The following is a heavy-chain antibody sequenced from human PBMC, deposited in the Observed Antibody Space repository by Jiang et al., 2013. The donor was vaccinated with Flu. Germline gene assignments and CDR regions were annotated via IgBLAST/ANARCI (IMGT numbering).Heavy chain of an antibody. J-gene: IGHJ5*02. Sequence: LLKPSETLSLTCAVYGGSFSEYYWSWIRQTPGKGLEWIGEVTHGGSTDYNPSLRSRVIISVDTSKNQFSLELTSVTAADTALYYCARGLRGSFNLNWFDAWGQGTLVTVSS. CDR3: ARGLRGSFNLNWFDA. CDR2: VTHGGST. CDR1: GGSFSEYY. V-gene: IGHV4-34*01. D-gene: IGHD1-20*01.